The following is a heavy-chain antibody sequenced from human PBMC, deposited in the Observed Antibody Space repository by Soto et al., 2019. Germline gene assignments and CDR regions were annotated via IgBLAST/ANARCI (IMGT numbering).Heavy chain of an antibody. CDR1: GFTFSSYA. CDR2: ISYDGSNK. CDR3: ARGERPYSPGWYLFDC. D-gene: IGHD6-19*01. J-gene: IGHJ4*02. V-gene: IGHV3-30-3*01. Sequence: GGSLRLSCAASGFTFSSYAMHWVRQAPGKGLEWVAVISYDGSNKYYADSVKGRFTISRDNSKNTLYLQMNSLRAEDTAVYYCARGERPYSPGWYLFDCWGQRTLVTVSS.